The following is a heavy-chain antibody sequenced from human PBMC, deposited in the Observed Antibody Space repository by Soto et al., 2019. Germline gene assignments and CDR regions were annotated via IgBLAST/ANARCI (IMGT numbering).Heavy chain of an antibody. CDR2: INPSGGST. CDR3: ASGVGYCSGGSCYSYYYYYGMDV. V-gene: IGHV1-46*01. Sequence: ASVKVSCKASGYTFTSYYMHWVRQAPGQGLEWMGIINPSGGSTSYAQKFQGRVTMTRDTSTSTVYMELSSLRSEDTAVYYCASGVGYCSGGSCYSYYYYYGMDVWGQGTTVTVS. CDR1: GYTFTSYY. J-gene: IGHJ6*02. D-gene: IGHD2-15*01.